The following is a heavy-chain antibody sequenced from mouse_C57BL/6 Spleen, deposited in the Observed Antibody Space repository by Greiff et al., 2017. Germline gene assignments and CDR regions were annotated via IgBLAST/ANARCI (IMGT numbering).Heavy chain of an antibody. Sequence: EVQRVESVAELVRPGASVKLSCTASGFNIKNNYMHWVKQRNEQGLEWIGKIDPANGNTKYAPKFQGKATITADTSYNTAYLQLSSLTSEDTAIYYCAHSNYYAMDYWGKGTTVTVSS. CDR3: AHSNYYAMDY. D-gene: IGHD2-5*01. CDR1: GFNIKNNY. CDR2: IDPANGNT. V-gene: IGHV14-3*01. J-gene: IGHJ4*01.